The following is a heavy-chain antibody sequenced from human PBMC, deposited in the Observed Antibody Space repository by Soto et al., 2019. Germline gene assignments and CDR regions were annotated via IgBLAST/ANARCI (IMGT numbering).Heavy chain of an antibody. J-gene: IGHJ4*02. CDR2: VNSDGSST. V-gene: IGHV3-74*01. CDR1: GFTFSSYW. D-gene: IGHD7-27*01. Sequence: PGGSLRLFCAASGFTFSSYWMQGGRPAPGEGLVGVSRVNSDGSSTSYGDYVKGRFTISRDNAKNTLYLQMNSLRAEDTAVYYCARKLPGNYWGQGTLVTVSS. CDR3: ARKLPGNY.